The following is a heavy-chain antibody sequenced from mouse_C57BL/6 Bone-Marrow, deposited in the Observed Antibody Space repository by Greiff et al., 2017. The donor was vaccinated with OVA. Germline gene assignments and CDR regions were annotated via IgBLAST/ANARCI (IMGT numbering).Heavy chain of an antibody. Sequence: VQLQQSGAELARPGASVKLSCKASGYTFTSYGISWVKQRTGQGLEWIGEIYPRSGNTYYNEKFKGKATLTADKSSSTAYMELRSLTSEDSAVYFCARPYYGSSLFAYWGQGTLVTVSA. D-gene: IGHD1-1*01. V-gene: IGHV1-81*01. CDR2: IYPRSGNT. CDR3: ARPYYGSSLFAY. CDR1: GYTFTSYG. J-gene: IGHJ3*01.